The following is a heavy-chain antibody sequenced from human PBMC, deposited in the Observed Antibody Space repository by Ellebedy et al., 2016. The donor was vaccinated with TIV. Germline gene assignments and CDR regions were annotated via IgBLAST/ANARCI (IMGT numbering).Heavy chain of an antibody. CDR3: TRGDTGRWLDS. V-gene: IGHV3-49*03. CDR1: GFAFGDYA. CDR2: IRSKANGATT. D-gene: IGHD1-26*01. Sequence: GESLKISCTATGFAFGDYAMSWFRQAPGKGLEWVGFIRSKANGATTEYAASVKGRFTISRDDSKTIVYLNMNSLKTEDTDMFYCTRGDTGRWLDSWGQGTLVTVSS. J-gene: IGHJ5*01.